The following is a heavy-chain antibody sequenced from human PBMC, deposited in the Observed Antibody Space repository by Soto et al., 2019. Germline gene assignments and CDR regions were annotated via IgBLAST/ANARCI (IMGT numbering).Heavy chain of an antibody. J-gene: IGHJ4*02. Sequence: ASVKVSCKASGYTFTGYYMHWVRQAPGQGLEWMGWINPNSGGTNYAQKFQGRVTMTRDTSISTAYMELSRLRSDDTAVYYCAREAYDYVGGSYRLDYWGQGTLVTVSS. CDR1: GYTFTGYY. V-gene: IGHV1-2*02. CDR3: AREAYDYVGGSYRLDY. D-gene: IGHD3-16*02. CDR2: INPNSGGT.